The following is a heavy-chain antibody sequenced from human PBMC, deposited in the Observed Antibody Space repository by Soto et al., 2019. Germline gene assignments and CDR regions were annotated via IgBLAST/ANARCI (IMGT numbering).Heavy chain of an antibody. CDR3: AKDSIAVFN. J-gene: IGHJ4*02. Sequence: WGALIVSCASSGFTFSIYAMSWVRQAPGKGLEWVSAISGSGGSTYYADSVKGRFTISRDNSKNTLYLQMNSLRAEDTAVYYCAKDSIAVFNWGQGTLVTVSS. V-gene: IGHV3-23*01. CDR2: ISGSGGST. CDR1: GFTFSIYA. D-gene: IGHD6-19*01.